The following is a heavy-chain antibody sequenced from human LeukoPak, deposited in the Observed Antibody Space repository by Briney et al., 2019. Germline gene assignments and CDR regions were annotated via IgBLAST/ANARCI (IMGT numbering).Heavy chain of an antibody. Sequence: KPGESLKISCKGSGYSFTNYWIGWVRQMPGNGLEWMGIIYPDDSDTRYSPSFQGQVTISADKSISTAYLQWSSLKASDTAMYYCARRSQDGSGYDSAWDYFDYWGQGTPVTVSS. J-gene: IGHJ4*02. CDR2: IYPDDSDT. CDR3: ARRSQDGSGYDSAWDYFDY. D-gene: IGHD5-12*01. V-gene: IGHV5-51*01. CDR1: GYSFTNYW.